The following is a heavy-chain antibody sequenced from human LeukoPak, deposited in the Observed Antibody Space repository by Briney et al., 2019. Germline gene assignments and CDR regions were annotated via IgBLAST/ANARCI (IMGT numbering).Heavy chain of an antibody. V-gene: IGHV5-51*01. Sequence: TRGESLKISCKGPGYSFTSYWIGWVRQMPGKGLEWMGIIYPGDSDTRYSPSFQGQVTISADKSISTAYLQWSSLKASDTAMYYCARSNVRFQQRTDFDYWGQGTLDTVSS. J-gene: IGHJ4*02. CDR1: GYSFTSYW. CDR2: IYPGDSDT. CDR3: ARSNVRFQQRTDFDY. D-gene: IGHD6-25*01.